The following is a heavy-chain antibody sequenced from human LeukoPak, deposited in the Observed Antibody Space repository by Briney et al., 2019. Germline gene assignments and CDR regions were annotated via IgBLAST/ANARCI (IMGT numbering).Heavy chain of an antibody. J-gene: IGHJ5*02. CDR3: AKEAVTIFGLVRTQTTKHPHRFDP. CDR1: GYTFTSYH. D-gene: IGHD3-3*01. V-gene: IGHV1-46*01. Sequence: ASVKVSCKASGYTFTSYHMHWVRQAPGQGLEWMGIINPSGGSTNYAQKFQGRVTMTRDMSTSTVYMELSSLRSEDTAIYYCAKEAVTIFGLVRTQTTKHPHRFDPWGQGTLVIVSS. CDR2: INPSGGST.